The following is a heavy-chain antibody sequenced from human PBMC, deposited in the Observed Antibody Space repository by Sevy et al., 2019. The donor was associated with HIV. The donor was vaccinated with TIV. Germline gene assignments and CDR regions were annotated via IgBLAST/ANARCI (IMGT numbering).Heavy chain of an antibody. D-gene: IGHD3-16*01. CDR1: GDSISSYY. J-gene: IGHJ5*02. Sequence: SETLCLTCTVSGDSISSYYWSWIRQPPGKGLEWIGYIYYSGSTNYNPSLKSRVTISVDTSKNQFSLKLSSVTAADTAVYYCARLDVRGDWWFDPWGQGTLVTVSS. V-gene: IGHV4-59*12. CDR2: IYYSGST. CDR3: ARLDVRGDWWFDP.